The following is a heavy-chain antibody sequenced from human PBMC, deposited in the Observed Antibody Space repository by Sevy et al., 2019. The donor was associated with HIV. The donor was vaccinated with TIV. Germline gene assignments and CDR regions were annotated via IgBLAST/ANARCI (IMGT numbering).Heavy chain of an antibody. CDR1: GGSVSSGTYY. Sequence: SETLSLSCSVSGGSVSSGTYYWSWIRQPPGKGLEWIGHIYKTGGTNYKLSLQSRVTISVDTFTNQFSLRLRSVTAADTAVYYCARVPRGQLWYSGSLGGYYYHMDVWGKGTTVTVSS. D-gene: IGHD3-16*01. CDR3: ARVPRGQLWYSGSLGGYYYHMDV. V-gene: IGHV4-61*01. CDR2: IYKTGGT. J-gene: IGHJ6*03.